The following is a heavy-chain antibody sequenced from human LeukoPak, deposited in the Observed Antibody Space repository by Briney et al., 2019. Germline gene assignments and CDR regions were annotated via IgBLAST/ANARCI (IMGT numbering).Heavy chain of an antibody. J-gene: IGHJ4*02. V-gene: IGHV3-23*01. D-gene: IGHD6-6*01. Sequence: GGSLRLSCAASGFTFSSYAMSWVRQAPGKGLEWVSAISGSGGSTYYADSVKGRFTISRDNSKNTLYLQMNSLRAEATAVYYCAKDGAAQGINDYWGQGTLVTVSS. CDR2: ISGSGGST. CDR1: GFTFSSYA. CDR3: AKDGAAQGINDY.